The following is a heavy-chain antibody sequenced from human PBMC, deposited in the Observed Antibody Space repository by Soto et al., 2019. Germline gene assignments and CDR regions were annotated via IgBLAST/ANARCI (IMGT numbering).Heavy chain of an antibody. J-gene: IGHJ6*02. Sequence: GGSLRLSCAASGFTFSSYGMHWVRQAPGKGLEWVAVISYDGSNKYYADSVKGRFTISRDNSKNTLYLQMSRLRSDDTAVYYCARTYYYDSSGYYGYYGMDVWGQGTTVTVSS. CDR3: ARTYYYDSSGYYGYYGMDV. CDR1: GFTFSSYG. D-gene: IGHD3-22*01. CDR2: ISYDGSNK. V-gene: IGHV3-30*03.